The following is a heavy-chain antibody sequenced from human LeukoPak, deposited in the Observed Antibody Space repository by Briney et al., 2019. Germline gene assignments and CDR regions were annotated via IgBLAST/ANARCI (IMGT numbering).Heavy chain of an antibody. Sequence: PGGSLRLSCAASGFTFSSYGMHWVRQAPGKGLEWVALISYDGTNKYYADSVKGRFTISRDNSKNTLYLQMNSLRSDDTAVYYCARDSPEYSGYDLDYWGQGTLVTVSS. J-gene: IGHJ4*02. D-gene: IGHD5-12*01. CDR1: GFTFSSYG. V-gene: IGHV3-30*03. CDR2: ISYDGTNK. CDR3: ARDSPEYSGYDLDY.